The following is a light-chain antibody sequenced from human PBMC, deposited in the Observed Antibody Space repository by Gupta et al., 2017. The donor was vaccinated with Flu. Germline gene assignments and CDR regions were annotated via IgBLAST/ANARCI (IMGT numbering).Light chain of an antibody. J-gene: IGKJ1*01. V-gene: IGKV1-39*01. CDR2: AAP. CDR1: QSISSY. CDR3: QQSYSTPWT. Sequence: DIQMTQSPSSLSASVGDRVTITCRASQSISSYLNWYQQKPGKAPKLLIYAAPSLQSGVPSRFSGSGSGTDFTLTISRLQPEDFATYYCQQSYSTPWTFGQGTKVEIK.